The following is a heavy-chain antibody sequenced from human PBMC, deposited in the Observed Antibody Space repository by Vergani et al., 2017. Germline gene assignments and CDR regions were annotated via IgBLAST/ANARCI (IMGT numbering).Heavy chain of an antibody. Sequence: QLQLQESGPGLVKPSETLSLTCTVSGGSISSSSYYWSWIRQPPGKGLEWIGEINHSGSTNYNPSLKSRVTISVDTSKNQFSLKLSSVTAADTAVYYCARAPGWFGVIHWFDPWGQGTLVTVSS. CDR1: GGSISSSSYY. V-gene: IGHV4-39*07. D-gene: IGHD3-10*01. CDR3: ARAPGWFGVIHWFDP. J-gene: IGHJ5*02. CDR2: INHSGST.